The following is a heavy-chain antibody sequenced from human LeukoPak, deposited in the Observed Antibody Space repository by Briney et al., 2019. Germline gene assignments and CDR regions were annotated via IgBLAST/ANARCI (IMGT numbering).Heavy chain of an antibody. Sequence: PGGSLRLSCAASGFTFSSYWMHWVRQAPGKGLAWVSRINSDGSSTSYADSVKGRFTISRDNAKNTLYLQMNSLRAEDTAVYYCARARKYYSSSWYYFDYWGQGTLVTVSS. CDR1: GFTFSSYW. V-gene: IGHV3-74*01. D-gene: IGHD6-13*01. J-gene: IGHJ4*02. CDR2: INSDGSST. CDR3: ARARKYYSSSWYYFDY.